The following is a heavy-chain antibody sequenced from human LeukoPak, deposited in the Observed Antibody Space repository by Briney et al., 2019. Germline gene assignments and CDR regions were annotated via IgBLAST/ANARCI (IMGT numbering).Heavy chain of an antibody. V-gene: IGHV4-59*01. CDR1: GGSFSGYY. D-gene: IGHD6-13*01. Sequence: SETLSLTCAVYGGSFSGYYWSWIRQPPGKGLEWIGYIYYSGSTNYNPSLKSRVTISVDTSKNQFSLKLSSVTAADTAVYYCASGMAAAGPWGQGTLVTVSS. J-gene: IGHJ5*02. CDR3: ASGMAAAGP. CDR2: IYYSGST.